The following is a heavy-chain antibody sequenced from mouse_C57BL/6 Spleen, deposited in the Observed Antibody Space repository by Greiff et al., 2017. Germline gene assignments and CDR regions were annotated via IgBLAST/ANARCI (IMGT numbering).Heavy chain of an antibody. J-gene: IGHJ1*03. D-gene: IGHD2-1*01. Sequence: QVQLQQPGAELVKPGASVKLSCKASGYTFTSYWMHWVKQRPGQGLEWIGMIHPNSGSTNYNEKFKSKATLTVDKSSSTAYMQLSSLTSEDSAVYYCARREETTYWYFDVWGTGTTVTVSS. CDR2: IHPNSGST. CDR1: GYTFTSYW. CDR3: ARREETTYWYFDV. V-gene: IGHV1-64*01.